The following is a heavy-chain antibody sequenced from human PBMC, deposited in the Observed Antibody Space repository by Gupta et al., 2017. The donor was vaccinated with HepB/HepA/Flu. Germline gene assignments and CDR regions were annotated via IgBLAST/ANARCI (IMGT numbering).Heavy chain of an antibody. CDR3: TRGSGAYLHSYYYMDV. V-gene: IGHV3-23*01. D-gene: IGHD3-10*01. Sequence: EVQLLESGGGLVQPGKSLRLSCGAPGITFRSHDMNWVRQAPGKGLEWVCSIGGTGVTTHYADSVKGRFTLTRDNSKNTVYLQMNSLRADDTAVYYCTRGSGAYLHSYYYMDVWGKGTTVTGSS. CDR1: GITFRSHD. J-gene: IGHJ6*03. CDR2: IGGTGVTT.